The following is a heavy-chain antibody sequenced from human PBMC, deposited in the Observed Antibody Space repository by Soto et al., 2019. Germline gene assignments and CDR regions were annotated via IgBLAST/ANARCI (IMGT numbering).Heavy chain of an antibody. Sequence: QVQLVESGGGLVKPGGSLRLSCAASGFTFSDYYMSWIRQAPGEGLELVSFISSSSGYTTYADSVMGRFTISRDNAKNSLYLQMNSLRAEDTAVYYCARDRYGYNYGSSHPPDYWGQGTLVTVSS. CDR2: ISSSSGYT. D-gene: IGHD5-18*01. J-gene: IGHJ4*02. CDR3: ARDRYGYNYGSSHPPDY. V-gene: IGHV3-11*06. CDR1: GFTFSDYY.